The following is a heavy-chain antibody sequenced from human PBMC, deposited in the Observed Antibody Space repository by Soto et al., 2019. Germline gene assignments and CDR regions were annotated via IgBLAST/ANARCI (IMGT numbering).Heavy chain of an antibody. D-gene: IGHD3-3*01. V-gene: IGHV4-34*01. CDR2: INHSGST. Sequence: TLSLTCAVYGGSLSGYYCSWIRQPPGKGLEWIGDINHSGSTNYNPSLKSRVTISVDTSKNQFSLRLNSVTAADTAVYYCASLRCLEWLFEGWFDPWGQGTLVTVSS. J-gene: IGHJ5*02. CDR3: ASLRCLEWLFEGWFDP. CDR1: GGSLSGYY.